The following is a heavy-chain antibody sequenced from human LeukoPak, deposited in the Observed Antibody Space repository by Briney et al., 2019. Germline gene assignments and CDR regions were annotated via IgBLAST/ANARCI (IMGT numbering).Heavy chain of an antibody. Sequence: GGSLRLSCAASGFTFSSYSMNAVRQGPGEGREWVSSISSSVSFIYYADSVKSRFPISRDNAKNSLYLQMNSLRAEDTGVYYCARDESSLTVTTNSRSLTIDYWGQGTLVTVSS. CDR3: ARDESSLTVTTNSRSLTIDY. CDR2: ISSSVSFI. D-gene: IGHD4-17*01. V-gene: IGHV3-21*01. J-gene: IGHJ4*02. CDR1: GFTFSSYS.